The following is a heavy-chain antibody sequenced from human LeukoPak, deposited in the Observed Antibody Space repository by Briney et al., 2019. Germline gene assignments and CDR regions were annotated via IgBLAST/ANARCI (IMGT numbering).Heavy chain of an antibody. J-gene: IGHJ4*02. D-gene: IGHD6-13*01. CDR2: ISYDGSNK. CDR3: AKNDGGGSSWYYYFDY. V-gene: IGHV3-30*18. Sequence: PGGSLRLSCAAYGFTFSSYGMHWVRQAPGKGLEWVAVISYDGSNKYYADSVKGRFTISRDNSKNTLYLQMNSLRAEDTAVYYCAKNDGGGSSWYYYFDYWGQGTLVTVSS. CDR1: GFTFSSYG.